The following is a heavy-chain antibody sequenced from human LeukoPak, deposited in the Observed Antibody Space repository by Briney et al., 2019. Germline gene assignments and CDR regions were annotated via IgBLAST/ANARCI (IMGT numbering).Heavy chain of an antibody. Sequence: SETLSLTCAVYGGSFSGYYWSWIRQPPGKGLEWIGEINHSGSTNYSPSLKSRVTISVDTSKNQFSLKLSSVTAADTAVYYCARGPGEDIVVVVAAYDYWGQGTLVTVSS. CDR2: INHSGST. CDR3: ARGPGEDIVVVVAAYDY. D-gene: IGHD2-15*01. V-gene: IGHV4-34*01. CDR1: GGSFSGYY. J-gene: IGHJ4*02.